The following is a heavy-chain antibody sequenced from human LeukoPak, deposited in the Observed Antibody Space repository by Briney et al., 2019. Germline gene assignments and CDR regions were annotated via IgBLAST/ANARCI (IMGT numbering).Heavy chain of an antibody. CDR2: IDPSDSYT. J-gene: IGHJ4*02. D-gene: IGHD2-15*01. Sequence: GESLKISCKGSGYSFSNYWIGWVRQMPGKGLEWMGRIDPSDSYTNYSPSFQGHVTISADKSISTAYLQWSSLKASDTAMYYCARQERYCSGGSCYSDYWGQGTLVTVSS. V-gene: IGHV5-10-1*01. CDR3: ARQERYCSGGSCYSDY. CDR1: GYSFSNYW.